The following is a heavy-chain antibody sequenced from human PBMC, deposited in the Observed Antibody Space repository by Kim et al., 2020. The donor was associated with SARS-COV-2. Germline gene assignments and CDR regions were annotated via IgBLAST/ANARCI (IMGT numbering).Heavy chain of an antibody. D-gene: IGHD5-18*01. V-gene: IGHV3-30*01. CDR3: ARGPRYSYGLYYYYYYYMDV. Sequence: RFTISRDNSKNTLYLQMNSLRAEDTAVYYCARGPRYSYGLYYYYYYYMDVWGKGTTVTVSS. J-gene: IGHJ6*03.